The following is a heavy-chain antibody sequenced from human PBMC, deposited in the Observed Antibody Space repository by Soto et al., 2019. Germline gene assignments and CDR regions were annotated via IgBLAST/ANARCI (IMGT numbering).Heavy chain of an antibody. CDR2: ISGSTSGT. Sequence: EVQLLESGGGLVQPGGSLRLSCAASGFAFSSYAMSWVRQAPGKGLEWVSSISGSTSGTYYADAVKGRLTISRDNCNITLYLEMNSVSGDDTAVYDCAQDRGLIDPFDYWGQGALGTVSS. CDR3: AQDRGLIDPFDY. J-gene: IGHJ4*02. V-gene: IGHV3-23*01. D-gene: IGHD3-16*02. CDR1: GFAFSSYA.